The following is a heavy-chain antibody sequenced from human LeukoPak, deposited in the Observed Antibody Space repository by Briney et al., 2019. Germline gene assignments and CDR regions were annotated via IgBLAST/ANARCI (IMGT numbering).Heavy chain of an antibody. CDR1: GGSFSGYY. V-gene: IGHV4-34*01. D-gene: IGHD1-14*01. CDR2: INHSGST. CDR3: ARAEPLGYYYYYYMDV. Sequence: SETLSLTCAVYGGSFSGYYWSWIRQPPGKGLEWIGEINHSGSTNYNPSLKSRVTISVDTSKNQFSLKLSSVTAADTAVYYCARAEPLGYYYYYYMDVWGKGTTVTVSS. J-gene: IGHJ6*03.